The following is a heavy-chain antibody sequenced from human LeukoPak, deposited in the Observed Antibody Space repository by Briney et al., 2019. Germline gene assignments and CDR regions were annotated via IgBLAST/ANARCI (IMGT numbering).Heavy chain of an antibody. Sequence: SETLSLTCTVSGGSISSSSYYWGWIRQPPGKGLEWIGSIYYSGSTYYNPSLKSRVTISVDTSKNQFSLKLSSVTAADTAVYYCARVYLDTAMVFAPNYYMDVWGKGTTVTVSS. D-gene: IGHD5-18*01. V-gene: IGHV4-39*07. CDR2: IYYSGST. J-gene: IGHJ6*03. CDR1: GGSISSSSYY. CDR3: ARVYLDTAMVFAPNYYMDV.